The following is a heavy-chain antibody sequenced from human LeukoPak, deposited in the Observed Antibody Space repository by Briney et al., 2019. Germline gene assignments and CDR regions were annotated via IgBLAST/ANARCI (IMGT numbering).Heavy chain of an antibody. CDR1: GFSFSSYW. V-gene: IGHV3-7*05. Sequence: GGSLRLSRAASGFSFSSYWMSWVRQSPGKGLEWVANIKQDGSERYYVDSVKGRFTISRDNAKNSLYLQMNSLRGEDTAVYYCAREVSGFDSWGQGTLVTVSS. CDR2: IKQDGSER. D-gene: IGHD5/OR15-5a*01. CDR3: AREVSGFDS. J-gene: IGHJ4*02.